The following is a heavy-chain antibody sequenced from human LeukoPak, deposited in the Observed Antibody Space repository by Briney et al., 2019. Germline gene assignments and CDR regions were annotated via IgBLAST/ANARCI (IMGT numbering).Heavy chain of an antibody. Sequence: QTGGSLRLSCEVSGFSVDGNYMTWVRQVPGRGLECVALIFSGDSTDYPDSVKGRFTISRDKSKNTLHLQMDSLRPEDTAMYYCALTYYFDRRGYSYFDYWGQGALVTVSS. CDR1: GFSVDGNY. J-gene: IGHJ4*02. V-gene: IGHV3-53*01. CDR2: IFSGDST. CDR3: ALTYYFDRRGYSYFDY. D-gene: IGHD3-22*01.